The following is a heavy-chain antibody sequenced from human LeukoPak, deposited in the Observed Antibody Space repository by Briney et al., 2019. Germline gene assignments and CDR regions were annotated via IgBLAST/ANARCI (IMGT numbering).Heavy chain of an antibody. V-gene: IGHV3-49*03. CDR1: GFTFGDYA. J-gene: IGHJ6*03. D-gene: IGHD2-2*01. CDR3: TRQNIVLLPAVMGEGGNYYYREV. Sequence: GGSLRLSCTASGFTFGDYAMSWFRQAPGKGLEWVGFIRSKTYGGTTEYAATVKGRFTISRDDSKSIAYLQMNSLKTEDTAVYYFTRQNIVLLPAVMGEGGNYYYREVGGKGTPVT. CDR2: IRSKTYGGTT.